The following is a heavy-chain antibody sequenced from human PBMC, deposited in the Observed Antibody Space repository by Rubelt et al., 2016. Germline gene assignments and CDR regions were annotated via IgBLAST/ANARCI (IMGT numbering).Heavy chain of an antibody. CDR1: GGSISSSSYY. V-gene: IGHV4-39*01. Sequence: QLQLQESGPGLVKPSETLSLTCTVSGGSISSSSYYWGWIRQPPGKGLEWIGSIYYSGSTYYNPSLMVGGTISVGTSKSQFSLKLGSVTAADTAVYYCARAIIVVVPAAPAGDAFDIWGQGTMVTVSS. J-gene: IGHJ3*02. CDR3: ARAIIVVVPAAPAGDAFDI. D-gene: IGHD2-2*01. CDR2: IYYSGST.